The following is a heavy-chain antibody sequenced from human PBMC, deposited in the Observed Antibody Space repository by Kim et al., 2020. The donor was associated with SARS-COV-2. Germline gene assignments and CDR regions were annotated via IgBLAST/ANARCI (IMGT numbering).Heavy chain of an antibody. CDR2: ISGSGGST. Sequence: GGSLRLSCAASGFTFSSYAMSWVRQAPGKGLEWVSAISGSGGSTYYADSVKGRFTISRDNSKNTLYLQMNSLRAEDTAVYYCAKDEAMTTVSLVDYWGQGTLVTVSS. V-gene: IGHV3-23*01. CDR3: AKDEAMTTVSLVDY. J-gene: IGHJ4*02. CDR1: GFTFSSYA. D-gene: IGHD4-17*01.